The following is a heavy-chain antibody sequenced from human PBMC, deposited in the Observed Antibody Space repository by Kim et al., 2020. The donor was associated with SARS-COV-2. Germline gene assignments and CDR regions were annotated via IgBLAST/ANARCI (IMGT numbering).Heavy chain of an antibody. Sequence: SETLSLTCSVSGGSISNYYWSWIRQSPDKGLEWIAYIYNTGSTNYNPSLKSRVTMSVDTSKNQFSLNLISVTAADTAVYYCARSGVYRRVADFWGQGTTVTLSS. CDR2: IYNTGST. J-gene: IGHJ6*02. CDR3: ARSGVYRRVADF. V-gene: IGHV4-59*13. CDR1: GGSISNYY. D-gene: IGHD4-4*01.